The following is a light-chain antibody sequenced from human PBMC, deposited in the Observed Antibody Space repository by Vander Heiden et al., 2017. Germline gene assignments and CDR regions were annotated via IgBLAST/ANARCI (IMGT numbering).Light chain of an antibody. J-gene: IGLJ2*01. Sequence: SYALTQPSSLSVSPGQTVSITCTGDKLGDKYASWYQQKPGQSPVLFIFQDSKRPSGIPERFSGSISGNTATLTISRTQAMDEADYYCQAWDSSTVVFGGGTKLTV. CDR1: KLGDKY. CDR2: QDS. CDR3: QAWDSSTVV. V-gene: IGLV3-1*01.